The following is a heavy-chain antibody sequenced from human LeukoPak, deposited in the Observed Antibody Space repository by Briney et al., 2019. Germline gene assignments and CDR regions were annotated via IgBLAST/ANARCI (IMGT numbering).Heavy chain of an antibody. Sequence: PGGSLRLSCGASGFTFSSYSMNWVREAPGKGLEWVSYISSSSSTIYYADSVKGRFTISRDNAKNSLYLQMNSLRAEDTAVYYCAREHAKYSSLDAFDIWGQGTMVTVSS. J-gene: IGHJ3*02. CDR3: AREHAKYSSLDAFDI. CDR1: GFTFSSYS. CDR2: ISSSSSTI. D-gene: IGHD6-19*01. V-gene: IGHV3-48*01.